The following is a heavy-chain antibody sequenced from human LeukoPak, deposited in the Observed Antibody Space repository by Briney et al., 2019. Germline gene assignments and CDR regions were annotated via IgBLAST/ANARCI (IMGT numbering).Heavy chain of an antibody. D-gene: IGHD3-9*01. CDR3: ARDRSDILTGYNDAFDI. J-gene: IGHJ3*02. CDR1: GLTFSSFW. V-gene: IGHV3-7*01. Sequence: PGGSLRLSCADSGLTFSSFWMSWVRQAPGRGLEWVANIKYDGSEKYYVDSVKGRFTISRDNAKNSLYLQMNSLRVDDTAVYYCARDRSDILTGYNDAFDIWGQGTMVTVSS. CDR2: IKYDGSEK.